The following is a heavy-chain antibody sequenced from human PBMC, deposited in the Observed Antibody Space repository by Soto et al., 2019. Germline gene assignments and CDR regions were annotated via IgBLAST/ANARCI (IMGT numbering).Heavy chain of an antibody. CDR3: AREGPRCSGGSCYHYYGMDV. D-gene: IGHD2-15*01. J-gene: IGHJ6*02. CDR2: IIPIFGTA. Sequence: ASVKVSCKASGGTFSSYAISWVRQAPGQGLEWMGGIIPIFGTANYAQKFQGRVTITADESTSTAYMELSSLRSDDTAVYYCAREGPRCSGGSCYHYYGMDVWGQGTTVTVSS. CDR1: GGTFSSYA. V-gene: IGHV1-69*13.